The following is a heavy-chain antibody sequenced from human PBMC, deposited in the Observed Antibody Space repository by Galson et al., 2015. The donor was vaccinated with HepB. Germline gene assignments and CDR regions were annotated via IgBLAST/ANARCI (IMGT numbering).Heavy chain of an antibody. CDR1: GFTFSTYA. CDR3: ARDHDWAIDI. Sequence: SLRLSCAASGFTFSTYAMSWVRQAPGKGLESISYIRAGSSIISYADSVKGRFTISRDDARSSLYLEMNSLRDEDTAVYYCARDHDWAIDIWGQGTLVTVSP. CDR2: IRAGSSII. J-gene: IGHJ3*02. D-gene: IGHD2-21*01. V-gene: IGHV3-48*02.